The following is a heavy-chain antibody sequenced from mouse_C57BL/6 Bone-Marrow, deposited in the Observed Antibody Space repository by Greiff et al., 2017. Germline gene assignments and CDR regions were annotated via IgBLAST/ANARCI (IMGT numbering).Heavy chain of an antibody. D-gene: IGHD2-14*01. CDR3: AGRGIGRGYYFDF. CDR1: GYAFSSSW. Sequence: QVQLQQSGPELVKPGASVKISCKASGYAFSSSWMNWVKQRPGKGLEWIGRIYPGDGDTNYNGKFKGKATLTVDKSSSTAYMQLSSLTTEDSAVFVVAGRGIGRGYYFDFGYQGTTPTV. V-gene: IGHV1-82*01. J-gene: IGHJ2*01. CDR2: IYPGDGDT.